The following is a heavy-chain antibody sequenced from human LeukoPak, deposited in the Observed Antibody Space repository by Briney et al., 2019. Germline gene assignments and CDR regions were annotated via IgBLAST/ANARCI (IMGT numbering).Heavy chain of an antibody. CDR3: AKTYVGADSNYYYYMDV. V-gene: IGHV3-30*18. CDR1: GFTFSSYG. D-gene: IGHD1-26*01. CDR2: ISYDGSNK. J-gene: IGHJ6*03. Sequence: PGGSLRLSCAASGFTFSSYGMHWVRQAPGKGLEWVAVISYDGSNKYYADSVKGRFTISRDNSKNTLYLQMNSLRAEDTAVYYCAKTYVGADSNYYYYMDVWGKGTTVTVSS.